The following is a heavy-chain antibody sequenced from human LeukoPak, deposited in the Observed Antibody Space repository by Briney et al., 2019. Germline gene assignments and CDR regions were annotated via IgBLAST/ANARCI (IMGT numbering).Heavy chain of an antibody. V-gene: IGHV1-2*02. CDR3: ARDFRSSVLRYFDWLSYNWFDP. J-gene: IGHJ5*02. CDR2: INPNSGGT. CDR1: GYTFTGYY. Sequence: ASVKVSCKASGYTFTGYYMHWVRQAPGQGLEWMGWINPNSGGTNYAQKFQGRVTMTRDTSISTACMELSRLRSDDTAVYYCARDFRSSVLRYFDWLSYNWFDPWGQGTLVTVSS. D-gene: IGHD3-9*01.